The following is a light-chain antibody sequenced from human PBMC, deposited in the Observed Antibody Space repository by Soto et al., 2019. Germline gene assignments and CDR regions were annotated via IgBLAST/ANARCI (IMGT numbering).Light chain of an antibody. Sequence: QSALTQPASVSGSPGQSITISCTGTSSDIGGYNYVSWYQHHPGKAPKVMIYEVSNRPPGVSNRFSGSKSGNTASLTISGLRAEDEADYYCNSYTSNNTYVFGTGTKLTVL. CDR1: SSDIGGYNY. CDR3: NSYTSNNTYV. CDR2: EVS. V-gene: IGLV2-14*01. J-gene: IGLJ1*01.